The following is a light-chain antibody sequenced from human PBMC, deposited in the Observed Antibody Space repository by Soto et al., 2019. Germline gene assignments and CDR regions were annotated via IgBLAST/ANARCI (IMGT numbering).Light chain of an antibody. CDR2: AAF. J-gene: IGKJ3*01. V-gene: IGKV1-27*01. CDR3: QKYNSAPST. Sequence: DIQMTQSPSSLSASVGDRVTITCRASQGISNYLAWYQQKPGKVPKLLIYAAFTLQSGVPSRFSGSGSGTAFTLTISTLPPEDVATYYYQKYNSAPSTFGPGTKVYIK. CDR1: QGISNY.